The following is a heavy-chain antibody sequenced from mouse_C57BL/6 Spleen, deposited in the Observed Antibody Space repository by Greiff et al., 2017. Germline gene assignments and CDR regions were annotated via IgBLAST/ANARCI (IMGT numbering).Heavy chain of an antibody. Sequence: QVQLQQSGPELVKPGASVKISCKASGYAFSSSWMNWVKQRPGQGLEWIGRIYPGDGDTNYNGKFKGKATLTADKSSSTAYMQLSSLTSEDSAVYFCARATADYFDYWGQGTTLTVSS. D-gene: IGHD1-2*01. CDR2: IYPGDGDT. V-gene: IGHV1-82*01. CDR1: GYAFSSSW. CDR3: ARATADYFDY. J-gene: IGHJ2*01.